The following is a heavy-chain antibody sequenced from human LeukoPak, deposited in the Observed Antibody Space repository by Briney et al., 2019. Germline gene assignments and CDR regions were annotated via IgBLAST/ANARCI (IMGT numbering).Heavy chain of an antibody. CDR2: LSGSGTST. V-gene: IGHV3-23*01. CDR1: GFTFISYA. CDR3: AKSASITMMLMVLSDEFYFDS. J-gene: IGHJ4*02. D-gene: IGHD3-22*01. Sequence: PGGSLRLSCAVSGFTFISYAMSWVRQAPGKGLEWVSTLSGSGTSTYYADSVKDRFTISRDNSKNTLYLQMNSLRAEDTAVYYCAKSASITMMLMVLSDEFYFDSWGQGTLVTVSS.